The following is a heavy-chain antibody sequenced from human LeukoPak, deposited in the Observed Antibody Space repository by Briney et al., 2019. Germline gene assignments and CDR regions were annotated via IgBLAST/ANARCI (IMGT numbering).Heavy chain of an antibody. CDR3: AKTGGPYYYDSSGYYVFDY. CDR1: RFTFSSYG. V-gene: IGHV3-30*18. D-gene: IGHD3-22*01. J-gene: IGHJ4*02. Sequence: HPGGSLRLSCAASRFTFSSYGMHWVRQAPGKGLEWVAVISYDGSNKYYADSVKGRFTISRDNSKNTLYLQMNSLRAEDPAVYYCAKTGGPYYYDSSGYYVFDYWGQGTLVTVSS. CDR2: ISYDGSNK.